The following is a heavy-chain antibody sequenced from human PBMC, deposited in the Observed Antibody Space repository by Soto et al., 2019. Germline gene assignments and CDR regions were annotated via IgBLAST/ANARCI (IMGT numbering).Heavy chain of an antibody. D-gene: IGHD3-10*01. Sequence: EVQLLESGAGLVQPGGSLRLSSAASGFTFSSYAMSWVRQAPGKGLEWVSAISGSGGSTYYADSVKGRFTISRDNSKNTLYLQMNSLRAEDTAVYYCAKDWVVRGVIITGCDYWGQGTLVTVSS. V-gene: IGHV3-23*01. CDR2: ISGSGGST. CDR3: AKDWVVRGVIITGCDY. CDR1: GFTFSSYA. J-gene: IGHJ4*02.